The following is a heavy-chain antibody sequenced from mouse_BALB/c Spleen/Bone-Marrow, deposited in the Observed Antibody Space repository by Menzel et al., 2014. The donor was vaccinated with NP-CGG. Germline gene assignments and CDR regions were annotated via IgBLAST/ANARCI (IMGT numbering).Heavy chain of an antibody. Sequence: QVQLKQSGAEPAKPGASVKMSCKASGYTFTSYWMHWVKRRPGQGLEWIGYIYPSTGYTEHNQKFKDKAIMTADKSSSTAYMQLSSLTSEDSAVYYCARDDYAYWGQGTLVTVSA. CDR2: IYPSTGYT. CDR3: ARDDYAY. CDR1: GYTFTSYW. J-gene: IGHJ3*01. V-gene: IGHV1-7*01. D-gene: IGHD2-4*01.